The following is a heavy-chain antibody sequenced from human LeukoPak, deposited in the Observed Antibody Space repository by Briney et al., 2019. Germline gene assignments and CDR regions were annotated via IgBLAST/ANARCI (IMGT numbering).Heavy chain of an antibody. CDR3: ARADAYYYDSSGYWVY. D-gene: IGHD3-22*01. V-gene: IGHV1-3*01. CDR1: GYTFTTCA. CDR2: IHADSGNT. J-gene: IGHJ4*02. Sequence: ASVKVSCKTSGYTFTTCAVHWVRQAPGQRLEWMGWIHADSGNTKYSQKFQGRVTITRDTSASTAYMELSSLRSEDTAVYYCARADAYYYDSSGYWVYWGQGTLVTVSS.